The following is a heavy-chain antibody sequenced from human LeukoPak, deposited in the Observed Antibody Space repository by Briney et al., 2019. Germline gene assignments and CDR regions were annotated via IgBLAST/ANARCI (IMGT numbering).Heavy chain of an antibody. J-gene: IGHJ6*03. D-gene: IGHD3-22*01. CDR3: ARARGHDSSGYSYFYYYYMDV. Sequence: PGGSLRLSCAASGFTFSSYWMSWVRQAPGKGLEWVANIKQDGSEKYYVDSVKGRFTISRDNAKNSLYLQMNSLRAEDTAVYYCARARGHDSSGYSYFYYYYMDVWGKGTTVTISS. CDR2: IKQDGSEK. CDR1: GFTFSSYW. V-gene: IGHV3-7*01.